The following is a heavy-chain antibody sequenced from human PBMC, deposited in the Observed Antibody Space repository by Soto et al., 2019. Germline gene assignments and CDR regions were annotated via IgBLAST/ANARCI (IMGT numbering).Heavy chain of an antibody. Sequence: SETLSLTCTVSGGSISSGGYYWSWIRQHPGTGLEWIGYIYYSGSTYYNPSLKSRVTISVDTSKNQFSLKLSSVTAADTAVYYCARGGVTIFGVVGPYYYYMDVWGKGTTVTVSS. CDR1: GGSISSGGYY. V-gene: IGHV4-31*02. CDR2: IYYSGST. J-gene: IGHJ6*03. D-gene: IGHD3-3*01. CDR3: ARGGVTIFGVVGPYYYYMDV.